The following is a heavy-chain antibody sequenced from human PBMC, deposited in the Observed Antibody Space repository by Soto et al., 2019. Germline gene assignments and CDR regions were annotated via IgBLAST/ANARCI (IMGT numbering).Heavy chain of an antibody. CDR1: GYNFTNYG. CDR2: ISGYNGNT. Sequence: ASVKVSCKASGYNFTNYGITWVRQAPGQGIEWKGWISGYNGNTNYSQKFQGRVTFTRDTSAGTVYMQLSSLTSEDTAVYYCARDDSGFSGSHYIDYFNYWGQGALVTVSS. D-gene: IGHD1-26*01. CDR3: ARDDSGFSGSHYIDYFNY. J-gene: IGHJ4*02. V-gene: IGHV1-18*01.